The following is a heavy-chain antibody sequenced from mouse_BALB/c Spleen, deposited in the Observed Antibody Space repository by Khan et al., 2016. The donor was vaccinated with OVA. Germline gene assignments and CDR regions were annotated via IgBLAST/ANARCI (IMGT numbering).Heavy chain of an antibody. CDR1: GYSFTGYF. CDR2: INPHIGET. CDR3: ARKNGSDFDY. Sequence: VQLQQSGPELVKPGASVKISCKASGYSFTGYFTNWVMQSHGKSLEWIGRINPHIGETFYNQKFKGKATLTVDESSSTAHMELRSLSSEDSAVYYCARKNGSDFDYWGQGTTLTVSS. V-gene: IGHV1-20*02. D-gene: IGHD1-1*01. J-gene: IGHJ2*01.